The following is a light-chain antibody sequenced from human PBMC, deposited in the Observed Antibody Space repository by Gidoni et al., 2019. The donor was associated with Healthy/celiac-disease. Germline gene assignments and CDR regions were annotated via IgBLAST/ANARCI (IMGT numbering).Light chain of an antibody. CDR1: QSVLCSSNNKNY. Sequence: IVMTQSPDSLAASPGERATINCKSSQSVLCSSNNKNYLAWYQQKPGQPPKLRIYWASTRESGVPDRFSGSGSGTDFALTISSLRAEDVAVYYCQRYYRTPRAFGQGTKLEIK. J-gene: IGKJ2*01. CDR2: WAS. CDR3: QRYYRTPRA. V-gene: IGKV4-1*01.